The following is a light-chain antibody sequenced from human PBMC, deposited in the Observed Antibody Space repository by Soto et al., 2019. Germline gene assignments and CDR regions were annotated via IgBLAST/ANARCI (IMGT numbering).Light chain of an antibody. V-gene: IGKV3-20*01. CDR2: GAT. CDR3: QQFGDSLT. Sequence: EFVLTQSPGTLSLSPGERATLSCRASQSVSSTYLVWYQQKPGQAPRLLIYGATSRASGIPDRFSGSGSGTDFTLTISRLEPEDFAVYYCQQFGDSLTFGPGTKVDIK. J-gene: IGKJ3*01. CDR1: QSVSSTY.